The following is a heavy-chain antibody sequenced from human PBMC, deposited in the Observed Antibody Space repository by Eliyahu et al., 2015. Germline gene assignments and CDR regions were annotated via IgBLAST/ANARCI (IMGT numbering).Heavy chain of an antibody. Sequence: EVQLVESGGGLVQPGGXLXXXCAASGXTFSSYWMXWXRQAPGKGLVWVSRINSDGSSTSYADSVKGRFTISRDNAKNTLYLQMNSLRAEDTAVYYCARRYCSGGSCYFDYWGQGTLVTVSS. CDR1: GXTFSSYW. CDR2: INSDGSST. CDR3: ARRYCSGGSCYFDY. V-gene: IGHV3-74*01. J-gene: IGHJ4*02. D-gene: IGHD2-15*01.